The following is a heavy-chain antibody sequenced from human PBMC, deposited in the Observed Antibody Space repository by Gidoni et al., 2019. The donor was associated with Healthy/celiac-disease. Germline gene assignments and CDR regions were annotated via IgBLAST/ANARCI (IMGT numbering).Heavy chain of an antibody. J-gene: IGHJ4*02. V-gene: IGHV3-30*18. Sequence: QVQLVESGGGVVQPGRSLRLSCAASGFTFSSYGMHWVRQAPGKGLEWVAVISYDGSNKYYADSVKGRFTISRDNSKNTLYLQMNSLRAEDTAVYYCAKDQVRGVVGATDYWGQGTLVTVSS. D-gene: IGHD1-26*01. CDR1: GFTFSSYG. CDR2: ISYDGSNK. CDR3: AKDQVRGVVGATDY.